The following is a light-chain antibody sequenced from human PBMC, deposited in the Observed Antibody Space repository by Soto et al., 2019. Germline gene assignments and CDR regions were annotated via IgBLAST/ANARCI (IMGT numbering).Light chain of an antibody. CDR2: DAS. V-gene: IGKV3-11*01. Sequence: EIVLTQSPATLSLSPGERATLSCRASQSVSSYLAWYQQKPGQAPRLLIYDASNRATGIPARLSGSGSGTDFPLTIRTLEPEDFAVYYCQQRSNWPPITFGQGTRLEIK. CDR1: QSVSSY. J-gene: IGKJ5*01. CDR3: QQRSNWPPIT.